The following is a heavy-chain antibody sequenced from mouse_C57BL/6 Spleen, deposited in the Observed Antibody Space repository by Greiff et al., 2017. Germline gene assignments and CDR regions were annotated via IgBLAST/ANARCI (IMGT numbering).Heavy chain of an antibody. J-gene: IGHJ1*03. CDR3: ARDQPWYFDV. CDR2: IYPGDGDT. D-gene: IGHD6-1*01. Sequence: VQLQQSGPELVKPGASVKISCKASGYAFSSSWMNWVKQRPGKGLEWIGRIYPGDGDTNYNGKFKGKATLTADKSSSTAYMQLSSLTSEDSAVYFCARDQPWYFDVWGTGTTVTVSS. V-gene: IGHV1-82*01. CDR1: GYAFSSSW.